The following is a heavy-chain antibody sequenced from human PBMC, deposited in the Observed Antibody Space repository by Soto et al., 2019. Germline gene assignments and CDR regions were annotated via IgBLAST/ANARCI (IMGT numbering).Heavy chain of an antibody. CDR2: IIPILGIA. D-gene: IGHD7-27*01. CDR3: ARDPNPQLTGDLRDYYYYYGMDV. V-gene: IGHV1-69*10. CDR1: GGTFSSYA. Sequence: ASVKVSCKASGGTFSSYAISWVRQAPGQGLEWMGGIIPILGIANYAQKFQGRVTITADKSTSTAYMELSSLRSEDTAVYYCARDPNPQLTGDLRDYYYYYGMDVWGQGTTVTVSS. J-gene: IGHJ6*02.